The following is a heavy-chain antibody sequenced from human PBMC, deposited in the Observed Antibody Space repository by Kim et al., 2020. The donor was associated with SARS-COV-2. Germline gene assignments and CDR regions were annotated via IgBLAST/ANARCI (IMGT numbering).Heavy chain of an antibody. V-gene: IGHV1-18*04. Sequence: ASVKVSCKASGYTFTSYGISWVRQAPGQGLEWMGWISAYNGNTNYAQKLQGRVTMTTDTSTSTAYMELRSLRSDDTAVYYCARDHIGYSSGWCLDYWGQGTLVTVSS. CDR3: ARDHIGYSSGWCLDY. CDR2: ISAYNGNT. CDR1: GYTFTSYG. J-gene: IGHJ4*02. D-gene: IGHD6-19*01.